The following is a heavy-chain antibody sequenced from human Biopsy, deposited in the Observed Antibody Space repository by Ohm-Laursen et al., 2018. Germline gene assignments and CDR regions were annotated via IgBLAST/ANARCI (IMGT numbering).Heavy chain of an antibody. CDR1: GGTFSNYG. CDR3: ATKLTGYFHH. V-gene: IGHV1-69*06. Sequence: GASVKVSCKVPGGTFSNYGVNWVRQAPGQGLEWLGGNISILGTGNYAQKFQDRVTVAADTSTSTATMELRSLRPDDTAVYYCATKLTGYFHHWGQGTLVIVSS. CDR2: NISILGTG. J-gene: IGHJ1*01. D-gene: IGHD3-9*01.